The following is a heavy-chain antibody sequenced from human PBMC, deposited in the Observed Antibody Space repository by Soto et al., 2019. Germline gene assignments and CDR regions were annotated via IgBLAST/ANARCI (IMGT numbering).Heavy chain of an antibody. V-gene: IGHV1-46*01. CDR2: INPSGGST. Sequence: ASVKVSCKASGYTFTSYYMHWVRQAPGQGLEWMGIINPSGGSTSYAQKFQGRVTMTRDTSTSTVYMELSSLRSEDTAVYYCARIRGVTDYYYYGMDVWGQGTTVTVSS. CDR1: GYTFTSYY. CDR3: ARIRGVTDYYYYGMDV. D-gene: IGHD3-10*01. J-gene: IGHJ6*02.